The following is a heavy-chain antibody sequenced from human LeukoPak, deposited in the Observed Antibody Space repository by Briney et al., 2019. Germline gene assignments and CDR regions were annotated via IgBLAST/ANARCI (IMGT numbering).Heavy chain of an antibody. Sequence: QTGGSLRLSCAASGFTFSSYAMSWVRQAPGKGLEWVSAISGSGGSTYYADSVKGRFTISRDNSKNTLYLQMNSLRAEDTAVYYCAKLFGFSNLYELWWNNADDYWGQGTLVTVSS. J-gene: IGHJ4*02. CDR2: ISGSGGST. V-gene: IGHV3-23*01. CDR1: GFTFSSYA. CDR3: AKLFGFSNLYELWWNNADDY. D-gene: IGHD2-21*01.